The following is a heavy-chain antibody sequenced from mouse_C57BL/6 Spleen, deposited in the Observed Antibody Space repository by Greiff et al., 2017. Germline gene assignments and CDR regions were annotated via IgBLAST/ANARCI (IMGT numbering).Heavy chain of an antibody. J-gene: IGHJ4*01. Sequence: VQLQQPGAELVKPGASVKLSCKASGYTFTSYWMNWVKQRPGQGLEWIGMIHPNSGSTNYNEKFKSKATLTVDKSSSTAYRQLSSLTSEDSAVYYCARLGDYYGSSLYAMDYWGQGTSVTVSS. CDR2: IHPNSGST. D-gene: IGHD1-1*01. CDR3: ARLGDYYGSSLYAMDY. CDR1: GYTFTSYW. V-gene: IGHV1-64*01.